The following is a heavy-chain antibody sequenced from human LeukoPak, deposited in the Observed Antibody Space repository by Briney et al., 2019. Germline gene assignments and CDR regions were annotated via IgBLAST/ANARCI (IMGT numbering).Heavy chain of an antibody. J-gene: IGHJ4*02. Sequence: SETLSLTCTVSGGSISSSSYYWGWIRQPPGKGLEWIGGIYYSGSTYYNPSLKSRVTISVDTSKNQFSLKLSSVTAADTAVYYCARHGFPVRALGETDHYYFDYWGQGTLVTVSS. CDR1: GGSISSSSYY. CDR3: ARHGFPVRALGETDHYYFDY. CDR2: IYYSGST. V-gene: IGHV4-39*01. D-gene: IGHD3-10*01.